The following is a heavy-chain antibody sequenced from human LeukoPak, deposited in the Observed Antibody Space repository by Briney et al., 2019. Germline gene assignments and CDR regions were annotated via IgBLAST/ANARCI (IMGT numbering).Heavy chain of an antibody. D-gene: IGHD4-11*01. CDR3: ARARLQISSLDS. CDR1: GGSISSSSYY. V-gene: IGHV4-39*07. Sequence: PSETLSLTCTVSGGSISSSSYYWGWIRQPPGKGLEWIGSIYYSGSTYYNPSLKSRVTISVDTSKNQFSLKLSSVTAADTAVYYCARARLQISSLDSWGQGTLVTVSS. CDR2: IYYSGST. J-gene: IGHJ4*02.